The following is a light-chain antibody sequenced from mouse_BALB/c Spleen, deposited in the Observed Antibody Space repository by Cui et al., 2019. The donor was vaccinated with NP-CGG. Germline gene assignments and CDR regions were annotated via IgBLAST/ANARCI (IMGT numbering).Light chain of an antibody. J-gene: IGLJ1*01. CDR3: ALWYSNHWV. CDR2: GTN. V-gene: IGLV1*01. CDR1: TGAVTTSNY. Sequence: QAVATQQSALTPSPGETVTLTCRPSTGAVTTSNYADWVQEKPDHLVTGLIGGTNNRAPGVPARFSGSLIGDKAALTITGAQTEDEAIYFCALWYSNHWVFGGGTKLTVL.